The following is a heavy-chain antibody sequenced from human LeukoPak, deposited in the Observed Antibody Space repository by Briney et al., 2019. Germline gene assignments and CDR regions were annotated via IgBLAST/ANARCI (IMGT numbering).Heavy chain of an antibody. J-gene: IGHJ3*02. CDR2: IKQDGSEK. Sequence: GGPLRLSCAASGFTFSSYWMSWVRQAPGKGLEWVANIKQDGSEKYYVDSVKGRFTISRDNAKNSLYLQMNSLRAEDTAVYYCARDSTMVRGVLAFDIWGQGTMVTVSS. CDR1: GFTFSSYW. V-gene: IGHV3-7*01. CDR3: ARDSTMVRGVLAFDI. D-gene: IGHD3-10*01.